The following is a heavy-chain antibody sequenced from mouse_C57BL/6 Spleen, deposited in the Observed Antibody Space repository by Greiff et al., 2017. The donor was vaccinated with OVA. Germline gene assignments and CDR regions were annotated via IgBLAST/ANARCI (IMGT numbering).Heavy chain of an antibody. CDR1: GFNIKDYY. D-gene: IGHD1-1*01. J-gene: IGHJ2*01. Sequence: EVQRVESGAELVKPGASVKLSCTASGFNIKDYYMHWVKQRTEQGLEWLGRIDPEDGETTSATKFQGKDTITADTSSNTAYLQLSSLTSEDTAVYYCASSTVVPLDYWGQGTTLTVSS. CDR3: ASSTVVPLDY. V-gene: IGHV14-2*01. CDR2: IDPEDGET.